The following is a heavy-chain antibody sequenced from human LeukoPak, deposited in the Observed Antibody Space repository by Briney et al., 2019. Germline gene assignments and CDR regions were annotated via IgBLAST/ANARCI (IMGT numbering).Heavy chain of an antibody. J-gene: IGHJ3*02. D-gene: IGHD6-13*01. CDR2: IKQDGNEK. V-gene: IGHV3-7*01. CDR3: ARGLGGSNWDNVFDI. Sequence: GGSLRLSCAASGFTFSSYWMSWVRQAPGKGLEWVANIKQDGNEKYYVDSVKGRFTISRDNAKNSLYLQMNSLRDEDTAVYYCARGLGGSNWDNVFDIWGQGTMVTVS. CDR1: GFTFSSYW.